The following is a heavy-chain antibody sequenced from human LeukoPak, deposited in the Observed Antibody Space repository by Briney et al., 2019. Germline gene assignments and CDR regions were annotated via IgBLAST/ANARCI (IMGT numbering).Heavy chain of an antibody. D-gene: IGHD4-11*01. Sequence: GGSLRLSCAASGSTVSNNYMSWVRQAPGKGLEWVSVIYSGGSTYYTDSVKGRFTISRDSSKHTLYLQMNSLRAEDTAVYYCAKEKGHSAYDYIYDWGQGTLVTVSS. V-gene: IGHV3-53*01. CDR3: AKEKGHSAYDYIYD. J-gene: IGHJ4*02. CDR1: GSTVSNNY. CDR2: IYSGGST.